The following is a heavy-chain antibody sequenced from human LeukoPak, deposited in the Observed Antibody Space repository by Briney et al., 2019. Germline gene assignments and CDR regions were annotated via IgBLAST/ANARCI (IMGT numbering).Heavy chain of an antibody. CDR2: ISSSSSTI. D-gene: IGHD3-22*01. J-gene: IGHJ4*02. CDR3: ARSPMNRYYYDSSGYYPKYYFDY. CDR1: GFTFSSYS. V-gene: IGHV3-48*02. Sequence: PGGSLRLSCAASGFTFSSYSMNWVRQAPGKGLEWVSYISSSSSTIYYADSVKGRFTISRDNAKNSLYLQMNSLRDEDTAVYYCARSPMNRYYYDSSGYYPKYYFDYWGQGTLVTVSS.